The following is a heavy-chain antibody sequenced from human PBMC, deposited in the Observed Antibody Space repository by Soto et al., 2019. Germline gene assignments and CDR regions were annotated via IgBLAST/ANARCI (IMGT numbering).Heavy chain of an antibody. CDR2: IYSGGST. CDR3: ARSSTGSYRYFDY. Sequence: GGSLRLSCAASGFTVSSNYMSWVRQAPGKGLEWVSVIYSGGSTYYADSVKGRFTISRDNSKNTLYLQMNSLRAEDTAVYYCARSSTGSYRYFDYWGQGTLVTVSS. V-gene: IGHV3-66*01. CDR1: GFTVSSNY. J-gene: IGHJ4*02. D-gene: IGHD3-16*02.